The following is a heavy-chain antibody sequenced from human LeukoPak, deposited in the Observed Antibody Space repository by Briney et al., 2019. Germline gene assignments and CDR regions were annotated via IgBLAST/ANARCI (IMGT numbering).Heavy chain of an antibody. D-gene: IGHD3-10*01. CDR2: IYYSGST. V-gene: IGHV4-39*07. CDR3: ATEWFRESCFDY. CDR1: GGSISSSSYY. Sequence: SETLSLTCTVSGGSISSSSYYWGWIRQPPGKGLEWIGSIYYSGSTYYNPSLKSRVTISVDTSKNQFSLKLSSVTAADTAVYYCATEWFRESCFDYWGQGTLVTVSS. J-gene: IGHJ4*02.